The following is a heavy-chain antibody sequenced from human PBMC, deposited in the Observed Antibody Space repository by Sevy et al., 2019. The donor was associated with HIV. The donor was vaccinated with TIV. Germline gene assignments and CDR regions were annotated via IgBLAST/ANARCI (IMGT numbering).Heavy chain of an antibody. CDR1: GGSISSSSYY. J-gene: IGHJ4*02. CDR3: ARHFSRIAADY. D-gene: IGHD6-13*01. Sequence: SETLSLTCTVSGGSISSSSYYWGWIRQPPGKGLEWIGSIYYSGSTYYNPSLKSRVTISVDTSKNQFSLKLSSVTAADTAVYYCARHFSRIAADYWGQGTLVTVSS. CDR2: IYYSGST. V-gene: IGHV4-39*01.